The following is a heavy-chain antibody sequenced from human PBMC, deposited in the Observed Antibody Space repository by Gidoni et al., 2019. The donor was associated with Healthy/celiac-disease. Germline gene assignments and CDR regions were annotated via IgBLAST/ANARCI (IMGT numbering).Heavy chain of an antibody. V-gene: IGHV2-70*04. J-gene: IGHJ4*02. D-gene: IGHD1-26*01. CDR3: ARTYSGSYWDY. CDR1: GFSLSTTKMR. Sequence: QVTLKESGPALVKPTQTLTLTCTFSGFSLSTTKMRVSWIRQPPGKALEWLARIDWDDDKFYSTSLKTRLTISKDTSKNQVVLTMTNMDPVDTATYYCARTYSGSYWDYWGQGTLVTVSS. CDR2: IDWDDDK.